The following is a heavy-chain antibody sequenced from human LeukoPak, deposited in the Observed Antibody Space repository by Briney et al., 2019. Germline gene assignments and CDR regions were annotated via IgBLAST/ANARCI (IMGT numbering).Heavy chain of an antibody. J-gene: IGHJ4*02. Sequence: PSETLSLTCAVYGGSFSGYYWSWIRQPPGKGLEWIGEINHSGSTNYNPSLKSRVTISVDTSKNQFSLKLSSVTAADTAVYYCARDQIDYYDSSGFDYWGQGTLVTVSS. CDR3: ARDQIDYYDSSGFDY. CDR2: INHSGST. CDR1: GGSFSGYY. V-gene: IGHV4-34*01. D-gene: IGHD3-22*01.